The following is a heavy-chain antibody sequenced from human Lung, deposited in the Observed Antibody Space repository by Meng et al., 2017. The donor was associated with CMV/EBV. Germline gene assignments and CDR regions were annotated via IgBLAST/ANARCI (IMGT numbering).Heavy chain of an antibody. V-gene: IGHV3-30*02. CDR3: AKAVYGSSSEGY. D-gene: IGHD6-13*01. Sequence: SXAASGFTFSSYGMHWVRQAPGKGLEWVAFIRYDGSNKYYADSVKGRFTISRDNSKNTLYLQMNSLRAEDTAVYYCAKAVYGSSSEGYWGQGTLVTVSS. CDR2: IRYDGSNK. CDR1: GFTFSSYG. J-gene: IGHJ4*02.